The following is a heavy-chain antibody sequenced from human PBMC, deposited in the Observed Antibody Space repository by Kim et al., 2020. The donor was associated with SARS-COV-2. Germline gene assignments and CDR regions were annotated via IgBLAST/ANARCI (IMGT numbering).Heavy chain of an antibody. D-gene: IGHD4-17*01. V-gene: IGHV3-33*01. Sequence: YYADSVKGRFTISRDNSKNTLYLQMNSLRAEDTAVYYCARDYYGDYLEDIWGQGTMVTVSS. CDR3: ARDYYGDYLEDI. J-gene: IGHJ3*02.